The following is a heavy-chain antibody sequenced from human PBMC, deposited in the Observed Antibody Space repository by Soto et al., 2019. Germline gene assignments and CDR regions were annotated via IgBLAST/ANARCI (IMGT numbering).Heavy chain of an antibody. D-gene: IGHD4-17*01. CDR1: GFTFSSYA. CDR3: AKDLYGDYDGPFDY. J-gene: IGHJ4*02. V-gene: IGHV3-23*01. Sequence: EVQLLESGGGLVQPGGSLRLSCAASGFTFSSYAMGWVRQVPGKGLEWVSSINKGGGSTYYGDSVKGRFTMSRDNSKNTLSLEMNSLRAEDTAVYYCAKDLYGDYDGPFDYWGQGGLVTVSS. CDR2: INKGGGST.